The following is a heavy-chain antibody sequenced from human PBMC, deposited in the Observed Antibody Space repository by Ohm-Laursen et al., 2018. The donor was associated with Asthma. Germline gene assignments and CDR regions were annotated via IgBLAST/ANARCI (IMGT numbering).Heavy chain of an antibody. Sequence: PGTLSLTCAVSGGSISSSNWWSWVRQLPGKGLEWIGYIYYSGSTYYNPSLKSRVTISVDTSKNQFSLKLSSVTAADTAVYYCASGVVVIALDYWGQGTLVTISS. CDR2: IYYSGST. CDR3: ASGVVVIALDY. J-gene: IGHJ4*02. CDR1: GGSISSSNW. D-gene: IGHD2-21*01. V-gene: IGHV4-4*03.